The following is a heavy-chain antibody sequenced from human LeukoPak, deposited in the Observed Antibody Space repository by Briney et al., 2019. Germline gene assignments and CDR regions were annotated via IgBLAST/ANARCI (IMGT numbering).Heavy chain of an antibody. J-gene: IGHJ5*02. Sequence: SETLSLTCTVSGRSISSSNYYWGWIRQPPGKGLEWIGSIHYSGTTYYNPSLKSRVTISVDTSKNQFSLKLSSVTPEDTAVYYCARRLTQYDCFDPWGQGILVTVSS. D-gene: IGHD2-2*01. V-gene: IGHV4-39*01. CDR3: ARRLTQYDCFDP. CDR2: IHYSGTT. CDR1: GRSISSSNYY.